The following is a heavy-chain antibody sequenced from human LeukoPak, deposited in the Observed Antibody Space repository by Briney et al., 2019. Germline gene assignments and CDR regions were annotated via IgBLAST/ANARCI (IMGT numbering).Heavy chain of an antibody. CDR3: ASVYIAAAGTNWYNWFDP. J-gene: IGHJ5*02. D-gene: IGHD6-13*01. Sequence: PSETLSLTCTVPGGSISSSSYYWGWIRQPPGKGLEWIGEINHSGSTNYNPSLKSRVTISVDTSKNQFSLKLSSVTATDTAVYYCASVYIAAAGTNWYNWFDPWGQGTLVTVSS. V-gene: IGHV4-39*07. CDR2: INHSGST. CDR1: GGSISSSSYY.